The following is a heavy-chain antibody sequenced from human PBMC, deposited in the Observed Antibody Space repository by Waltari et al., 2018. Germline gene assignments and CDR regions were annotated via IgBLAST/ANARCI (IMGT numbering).Heavy chain of an antibody. CDR3: AREGQWLAAAGTYYGMDV. Sequence: QVQLVQSGAEVKKPGASVKVSCKASGYTFTGYYMHWVRQAPGQGLEWMGRINPNSGGTNYAQKFQGRVTMTRDTSISTAYMELSRLRSDDTAVYYCAREGQWLAAAGTYYGMDVWGQGTTVTVSS. V-gene: IGHV1-2*06. CDR1: GYTFTGYY. J-gene: IGHJ6*02. CDR2: INPNSGGT. D-gene: IGHD6-13*01.